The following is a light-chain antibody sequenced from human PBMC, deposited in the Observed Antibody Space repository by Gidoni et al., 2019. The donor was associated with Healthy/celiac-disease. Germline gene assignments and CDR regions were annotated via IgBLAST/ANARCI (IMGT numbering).Light chain of an antibody. J-gene: IGKJ2*01. CDR2: AAS. CDR1: QSISSY. Sequence: DIQMTQSPSSLSASVGDRVTITCRASQSISSYLNWYQQKPGKAPELLIYAASSLQRGVPSRFSGSGSGKDFTLTISSLQPEDFATYYCQQSYSTPPTFGQGTKLEIK. CDR3: QQSYSTPPT. V-gene: IGKV1-39*01.